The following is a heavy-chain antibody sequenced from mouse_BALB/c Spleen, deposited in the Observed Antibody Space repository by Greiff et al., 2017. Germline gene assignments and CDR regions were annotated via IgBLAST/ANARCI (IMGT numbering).Heavy chain of an antibody. CDR1: GFNIKDTY. Sequence: EVQLQQSGAELVKPGASVKLSCTASGFNIKDTYMHWVKQRPEQGLEWIGRIDPANGNTKYDPKFQGKATITADTSSNTAYLQLSSLTSEDTAVYYCAYGYDEGYYFDYWGQGTTLTVSS. CDR2: IDPANGNT. CDR3: AYGYDEGYYFDY. J-gene: IGHJ2*01. D-gene: IGHD2-2*01. V-gene: IGHV14-3*02.